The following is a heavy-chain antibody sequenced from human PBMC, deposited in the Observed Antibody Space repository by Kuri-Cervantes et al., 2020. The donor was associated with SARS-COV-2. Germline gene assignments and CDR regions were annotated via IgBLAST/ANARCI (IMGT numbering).Heavy chain of an antibody. CDR2: IYNVGST. Sequence: GGSLRLSCAASGFTFSSYAMSWVRQAPGKGLECVLVIYNVGSTYYAESVKGRFTISRDNSKNTLYLQMNSLRAEDTAVYYCARGKVSRTYFGYFDYWGPGTLVTVSS. D-gene: IGHD2/OR15-2a*01. J-gene: IGHJ4*02. CDR3: ARGKVSRTYFGYFDY. CDR1: GFTFSSYA. V-gene: IGHV3-23*03.